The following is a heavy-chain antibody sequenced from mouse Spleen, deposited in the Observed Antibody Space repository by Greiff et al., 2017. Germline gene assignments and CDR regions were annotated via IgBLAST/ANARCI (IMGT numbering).Heavy chain of an antibody. CDR2: INPYNGGT. CDR1: GYTFTDYY. CDR3: AREEYDYGFAY. Sequence: EVQLQQSGPVLVKPGASVKMSCKASGYTFTDYYMNWVKQSHGKSLEWIGVINPYNGGTSYNQKFKGKATLTVDKSSSTAYMELNSLTSEDSAVNYCAREEYDYGFAYWGQGTLVTVSA. J-gene: IGHJ3*01. D-gene: IGHD2-4*01. V-gene: IGHV1-19*01.